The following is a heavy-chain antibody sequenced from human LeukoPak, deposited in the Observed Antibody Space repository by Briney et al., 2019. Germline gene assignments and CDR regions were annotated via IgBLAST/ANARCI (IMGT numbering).Heavy chain of an antibody. V-gene: IGHV1-69*05. D-gene: IGHD5-24*01. J-gene: IGHJ4*02. CDR2: IIPIFGTA. CDR3: ASSSRDGYNPFDY. CDR1: GGTFSSYA. Sequence: SVKVSCKASGGTFSSYAISWVRQAPGQGLEWMGGIIPIFGTANYAQKFQGRVTITTDESTSTAYMELSSLRSEDTAVYYCASSSRDGYNPFDYWGQGTLVTVSS.